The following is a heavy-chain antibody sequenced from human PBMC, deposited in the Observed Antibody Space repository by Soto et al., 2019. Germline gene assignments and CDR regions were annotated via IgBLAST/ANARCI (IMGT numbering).Heavy chain of an antibody. J-gene: IGHJ3*02. V-gene: IGHV3-53*01. CDR3: ARDLLRVYGTI. Sequence: GSLRLSCAASGFTVSNNYMSWVRQAPGKGLEWVSIIFPDGTTKYADSVKGRFTFSRDTSKNILYLQMNSLRAEDTALYYCARDLLRVYGTIWGQGTMVTVSS. CDR2: IFPDGTT. D-gene: IGHD1-1*01. CDR1: GFTVSNNY.